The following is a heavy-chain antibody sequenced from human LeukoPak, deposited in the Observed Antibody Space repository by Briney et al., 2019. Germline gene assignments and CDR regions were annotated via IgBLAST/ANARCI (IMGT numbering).Heavy chain of an antibody. CDR1: GYSFATSW. D-gene: IGHD4-17*01. CDR2: IYPGDSDT. CDR3: ARPNDYGYYFDY. Sequence: AGESLKISCKGSGYSFATSWIGWVRQMPGKGLEWMGIIYPGDSDTRYSPSFQGQVTISVDKSISTAYLQWSSLKASDTAMYYCARPNDYGYYFDYWGQGTLVTVSS. V-gene: IGHV5-51*01. J-gene: IGHJ4*02.